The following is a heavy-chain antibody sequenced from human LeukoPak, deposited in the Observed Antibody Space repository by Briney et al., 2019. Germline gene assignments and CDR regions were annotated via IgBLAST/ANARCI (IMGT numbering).Heavy chain of an antibody. Sequence: GGSLRLSCAASGFTFRDYYMSWIRQAPGKGLEWLSYISDSGDTIYYADSVKGRFTISRDNAKNSLYLQMNSLRAEDTAVYYCARESSVTAALQHWGQGTLVTVSS. D-gene: IGHD2-21*02. CDR2: ISDSGDTI. V-gene: IGHV3-11*01. CDR1: GFTFRDYY. J-gene: IGHJ1*01. CDR3: ARESSVTAALQH.